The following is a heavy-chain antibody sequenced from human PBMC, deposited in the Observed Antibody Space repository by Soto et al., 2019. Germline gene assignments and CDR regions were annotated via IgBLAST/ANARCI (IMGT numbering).Heavy chain of an antibody. J-gene: IGHJ1*01. D-gene: IGHD3-22*01. V-gene: IGHV4-30-4*01. CDR2: IHSSGSI. CDR1: GGSISSDDYY. CDR3: ARDLDGLHDDTSGPFPRPG. Sequence: SETLSLTCTVSGGSISSDDYYWSWIRQAPGRGLEWIGYIHSSGSIYYNPSLKSRATMSIDTAGNQFSLKVSSVTVADTAVYYCARDLDGLHDDTSGPFPRPGWGQSTLVTVSS.